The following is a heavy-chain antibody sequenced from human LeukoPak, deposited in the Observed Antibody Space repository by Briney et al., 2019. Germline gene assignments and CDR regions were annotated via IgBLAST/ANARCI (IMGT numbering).Heavy chain of an antibody. V-gene: IGHV1-2*02. J-gene: IGHJ4*02. CDR2: INPNSGGT. CDR3: YYRVSSGYLT. D-gene: IGHD3-22*01. CDR1: GYTFTGYY. Sequence: ASVKVSCKASGYTFTGYYMHWVRQAPGQGLEWMGWINPNSGGTYYAQKFQGRVSMTRDTSISTAYMELSSLRSEDTAVYYCYYRVSSGYLTWGQGTLVAVSS.